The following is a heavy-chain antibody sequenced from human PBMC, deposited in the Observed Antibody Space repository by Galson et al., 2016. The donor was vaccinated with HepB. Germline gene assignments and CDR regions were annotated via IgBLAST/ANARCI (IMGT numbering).Heavy chain of an antibody. CDR2: ITGSGGTT. V-gene: IGHV3-11*01. D-gene: IGHD2-21*02. Sequence: SLRLSCAASGFTFSDYYMSWIRQAPGKGLEWVSYITGSGGTTYYAASVKGRFTVSRDNAKNSLYLLMNSLRTEDTAVYYCARVVADYGRDCTDSGWFDPWGQGTLVTVSS. J-gene: IGHJ5*02. CDR3: ARVVADYGRDCTDSGWFDP. CDR1: GFTFSDYY.